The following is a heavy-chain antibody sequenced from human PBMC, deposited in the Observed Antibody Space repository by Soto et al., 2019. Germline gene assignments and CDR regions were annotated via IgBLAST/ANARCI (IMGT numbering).Heavy chain of an antibody. Sequence: PSQTLSLTWTVSGGSIGSGGYYWSWIRHNPGNGLEWIGYIYFRGSTYYNPSLKTRVPISIDTSKNQFSLRLSSVTAADTAMYYCARGGYYYDSSAYSDVYYFDDWGQGPLVTVSS. J-gene: IGHJ4*03. CDR3: ARGGYYYDSSAYSDVYYFDD. CDR1: GGSIGSGGYY. CDR2: IYFRGST. D-gene: IGHD3-22*01. V-gene: IGHV4-31*02.